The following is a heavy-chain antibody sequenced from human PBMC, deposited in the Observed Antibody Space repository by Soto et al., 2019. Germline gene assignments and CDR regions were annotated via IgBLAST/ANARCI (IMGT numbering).Heavy chain of an antibody. D-gene: IGHD3-3*01. CDR2: ISSSSSTI. CDR1: GFTFSSYS. Sequence: GGSLRLSCAASGFTFSSYSMNWVRQAPGKGLEWVSYISSSSSTIYYADSVKGRFTISRDNAKNSLYLQMNSLRAEDTAVYYCARDIPCDFWCLSPGYMDVWGKGTTVTVSS. V-gene: IGHV3-48*01. J-gene: IGHJ6*03. CDR3: ARDIPCDFWCLSPGYMDV.